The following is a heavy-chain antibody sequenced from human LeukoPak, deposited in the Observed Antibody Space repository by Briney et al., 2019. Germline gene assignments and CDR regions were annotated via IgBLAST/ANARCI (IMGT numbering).Heavy chain of an antibody. D-gene: IGHD3-9*01. Sequence: GGSLRLSCAASGFTFSNYEMNWVRQAPGKGLQWVSYINSGGSTIYYADSVKGRFTISRDNAKNSLYLQMNSLRAEDTAVYYCANSGRYYDILTGYSPYYYGMDVWGQGTTVTVSS. V-gene: IGHV3-48*03. J-gene: IGHJ6*02. CDR1: GFTFSNYE. CDR2: INSGGSTI. CDR3: ANSGRYYDILTGYSPYYYGMDV.